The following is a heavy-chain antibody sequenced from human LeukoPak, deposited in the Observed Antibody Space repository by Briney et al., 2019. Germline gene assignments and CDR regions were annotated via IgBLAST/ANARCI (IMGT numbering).Heavy chain of an antibody. V-gene: IGHV3-48*03. Sequence: PGGSLRPSCAGSGFTFSTYEMNWVRQAPGKGLEWVSYISSGGTTTYYADSVKGRFTISRDNAKNSLYLQMNSLRAEDTAIYYCARDPANTATFDPWGQGTLVTVSS. CDR2: ISSGGTTT. D-gene: IGHD5-18*01. CDR1: GFTFSTYE. J-gene: IGHJ5*02. CDR3: ARDPANTATFDP.